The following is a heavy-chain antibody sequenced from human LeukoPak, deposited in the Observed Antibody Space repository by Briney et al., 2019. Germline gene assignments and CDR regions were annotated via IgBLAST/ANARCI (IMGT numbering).Heavy chain of an antibody. CDR3: AREGDYYDSGGYYRIDF. J-gene: IGHJ4*02. Sequence: SGTLSLTCAVSGGSIINSNWWSWVRQPPGKGLEWIGEIDHSGSTSYNPSLKSRVTMSVDTSNNQFSLKLSSVTAADTAMYYCAREGDYYDSGGYYRIDFWGQGTLVTVSS. CDR1: GGSIINSNW. D-gene: IGHD3-22*01. CDR2: IDHSGST. V-gene: IGHV4-4*02.